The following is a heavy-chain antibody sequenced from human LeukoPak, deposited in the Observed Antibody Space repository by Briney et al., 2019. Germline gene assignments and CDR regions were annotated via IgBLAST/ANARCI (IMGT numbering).Heavy chain of an antibody. CDR1: GFTFSSYW. Sequence: GGSLRLSCAASGFTFSSYWMHWVRQAPGKGLVWVSRINSDGSSTSYADSVKGRFTISRDNAKNTLYLQMNSLRAEDTAVYYCASLDYDFWRAFDYWGQGTLVTVSS. V-gene: IGHV3-74*01. D-gene: IGHD3-3*01. CDR2: INSDGSST. J-gene: IGHJ4*02. CDR3: ASLDYDFWRAFDY.